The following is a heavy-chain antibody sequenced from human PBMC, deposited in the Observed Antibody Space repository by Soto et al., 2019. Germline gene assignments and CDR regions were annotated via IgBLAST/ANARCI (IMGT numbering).Heavy chain of an antibody. CDR3: ARARIVGATAYYFDY. CDR2: ISYDGSNK. J-gene: IGHJ4*02. D-gene: IGHD1-26*01. CDR1: GFTFSSYA. V-gene: IGHV3-30-3*01. Sequence: PGGSLRLSCAASGFTFSSYAMHWVRQAPGKGLEWVAVISYDGSNKYYADSVKGRFTISRDNSKNTLYLQMNSLRAEDTAVYYCARARIVGATAYYFDYWGQGTLVTVSS.